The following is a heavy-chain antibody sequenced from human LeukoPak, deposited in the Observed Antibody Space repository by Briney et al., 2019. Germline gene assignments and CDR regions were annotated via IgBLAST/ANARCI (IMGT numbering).Heavy chain of an antibody. CDR2: INPNSGGT. CDR3: ATTRKYSSPSGLDY. CDR1: GYTFTGYY. V-gene: IGHV1-2*02. J-gene: IGHJ4*02. D-gene: IGHD6-6*01. Sequence: ASVKVSCKASGYTFTGYYMHWVRQAPGQGLEWMGWINPNSGGTNYAQKFQGRVTMTRDTSISTAYMALSRLRSDDTAVYYCATTRKYSSPSGLDYWGQGTRVTVSS.